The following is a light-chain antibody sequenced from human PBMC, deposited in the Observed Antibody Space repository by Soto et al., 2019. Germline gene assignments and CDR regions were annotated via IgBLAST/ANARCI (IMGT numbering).Light chain of an antibody. CDR2: GAS. V-gene: IGKV3-20*01. J-gene: IGKJ1*01. Sequence: DIELTQSPGTLSLSPGERATLSCRASQSVSSSYLAWYQQKPGQAPRLLIYGASSRATGIPDRFSGSGSGTDFTLTISRLEPEDFAVYYCQQYGSSLPWTFGQGTKVEIK. CDR1: QSVSSSY. CDR3: QQYGSSLPWT.